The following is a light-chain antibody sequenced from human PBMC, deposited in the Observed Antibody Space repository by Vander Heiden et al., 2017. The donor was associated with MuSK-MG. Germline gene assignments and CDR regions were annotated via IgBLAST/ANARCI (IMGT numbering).Light chain of an antibody. Sequence: SYERTQPPSMSVSPGRTGSLTRSGDKLADKYACWYQQKPGQSPVLVIYQDSKRPSGLPERFSGSTSGNTATLTISGTQAMDEADYYCQAWDSRTVVFGGGTKLTVL. CDR3: QAWDSRTVV. CDR2: QDS. CDR1: KLADKY. J-gene: IGLJ2*01. V-gene: IGLV3-1*01.